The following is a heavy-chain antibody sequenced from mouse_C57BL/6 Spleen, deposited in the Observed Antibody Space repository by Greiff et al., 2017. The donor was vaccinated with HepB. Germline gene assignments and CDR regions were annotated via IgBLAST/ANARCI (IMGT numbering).Heavy chain of an antibody. CDR1: GYTFTDYY. J-gene: IGHJ4*01. V-gene: IGHV1-19*01. D-gene: IGHD1-1*01. CDR2: INPYNGGT. Sequence: EVQGVESGPVLVKPGASVKMSCKASGYTFTDYYMNWVKQSHGKSLEWIGVINPYNGGTSYNQKFKGKATLTVDKSSSTAYMELNSLTSEDSAVYYCARHYVITTVVEGYAMDYWGQGTSVTVSS. CDR3: ARHYVITTVVEGYAMDY.